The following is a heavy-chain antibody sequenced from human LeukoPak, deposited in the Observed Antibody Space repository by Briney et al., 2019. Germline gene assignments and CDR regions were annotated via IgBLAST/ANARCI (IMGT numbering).Heavy chain of an antibody. CDR1: GFTFSSYA. CDR2: ISDSGSNP. CDR3: AKVGWQPPDY. J-gene: IGHJ4*02. V-gene: IGHV3-23*01. D-gene: IGHD5-24*01. Sequence: GGSLRLSCAASGFTFSSYAMSWVRQAPGKGLEWISAISDSGSNPFYADSVKGRFTISRDNSKNTLYLQMNSLRAEDTAIYYCAKVGWQPPDYWGQGTLVTVSS.